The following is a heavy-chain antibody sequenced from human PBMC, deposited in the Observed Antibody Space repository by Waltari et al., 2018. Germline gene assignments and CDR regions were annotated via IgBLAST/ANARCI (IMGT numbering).Heavy chain of an antibody. D-gene: IGHD1-1*01. CDR3: ARGTGIDPFDI. V-gene: IGHV4-34*01. CDR1: GGSFSGYY. CDR2: INHSGST. Sequence: QVQLQQWGAGLLKPSETLSLTCAVYGGSFSGYYLSWIRQPPGKGLEWIGEINHSGSTNYNPALKSRVTISVDTSKNQFSLKLSSVTAADTAVYYCARGTGIDPFDIWGQGTMVTVSS. J-gene: IGHJ3*02.